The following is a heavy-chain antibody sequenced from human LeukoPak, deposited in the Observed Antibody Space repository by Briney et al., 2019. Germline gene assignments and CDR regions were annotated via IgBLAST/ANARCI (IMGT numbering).Heavy chain of an antibody. D-gene: IGHD2-8*02. CDR3: ARDLTERKYYIAY. J-gene: IGHJ4*02. V-gene: IGHV3-30*02. Sequence: GGSLRLSCAASGLTFSSFGMHWVRQAPGEGLEWVAYIGYTGTDTYYADSVKGRFTISRDNSKNTVHLQVNSLRAAGTALYSCARDLTERKYYIAYWGQGTLVTVSS. CDR2: IGYTGTDT. CDR1: GLTFSSFG.